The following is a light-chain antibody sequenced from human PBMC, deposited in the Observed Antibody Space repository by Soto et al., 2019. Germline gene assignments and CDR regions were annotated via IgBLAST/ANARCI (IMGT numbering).Light chain of an antibody. Sequence: EIVLTQSPATLSLSPGERATLSCRASQGVSSYLAWYQQKPGQAPRLLIYDASNRATGIPARFSGSGPGTDFTNSVVRRESEDVGVSYCQQPRCAPRRLARGTKVDIK. CDR2: DAS. V-gene: IGKV3D-11*01. J-gene: IGKJ1*01. CDR1: QGVSSY. CDR3: QQPRCAPRR.